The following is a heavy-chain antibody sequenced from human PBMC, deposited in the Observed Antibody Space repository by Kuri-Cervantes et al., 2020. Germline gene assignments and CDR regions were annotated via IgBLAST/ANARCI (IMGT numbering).Heavy chain of an antibody. CDR2: IYYSGST. J-gene: IGHJ4*02. CDR1: GGSISSGGYS. Sequence: SQTLSLTCAVSGGSISSGGYSWSWIRQPPGKGLEWIGYIYYSGSTYYNPSLKSRVTISVDTSKNQSSLKLSSVTAADTAVYYCARDYYDSSGTFDYWGQGTLVTVSS. V-gene: IGHV4-30-4*07. D-gene: IGHD3-22*01. CDR3: ARDYYDSSGTFDY.